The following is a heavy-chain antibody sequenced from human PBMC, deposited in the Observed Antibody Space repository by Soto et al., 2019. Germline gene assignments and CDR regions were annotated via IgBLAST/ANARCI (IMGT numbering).Heavy chain of an antibody. CDR1: GYTFTSYG. CDR3: ARDRAYCGGDCYSPSSY. D-gene: IGHD2-21*02. J-gene: IGHJ4*02. V-gene: IGHV1-18*04. Sequence: ASVKVSCKASGYTFTSYGISWVRQAPGQGLEWVGWISAYNGNTNYAQKLQGRVTMTTDTSTSTAYMELRSLRSDDTAVYYCARDRAYCGGDCYSPSSYWGQGTLVTVSS. CDR2: ISAYNGNT.